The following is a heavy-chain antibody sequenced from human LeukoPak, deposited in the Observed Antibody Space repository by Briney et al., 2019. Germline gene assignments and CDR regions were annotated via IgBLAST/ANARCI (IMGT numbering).Heavy chain of an antibody. Sequence: GGSLRLSCAASGFTFTNYIMHWVRQAPGKGLDWVAVITESGNNQYYADSVKGRFTISRDNSKNTLFLQMNSLRAEDTAVYYCARGFRYSSSWYFYYFDYWGQGTLVTVSS. CDR1: GFTFTNYI. V-gene: IGHV3-30*04. J-gene: IGHJ4*02. CDR2: ITESGNNQ. CDR3: ARGFRYSSSWYFYYFDY. D-gene: IGHD6-13*01.